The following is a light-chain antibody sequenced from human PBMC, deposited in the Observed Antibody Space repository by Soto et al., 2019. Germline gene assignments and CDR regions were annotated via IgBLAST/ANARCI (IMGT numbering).Light chain of an antibody. CDR3: QQRSAWFT. CDR1: QSVSSN. Sequence: EILMTQSPATLSVSPGERATLSCRASQSVSSNLAWYQQKPGQAPRLLIYGASTRATGIPARLSGSGSGTEFTLTISSPHSEDFPVYYCQQRSAWFTFGQGTRLEIK. J-gene: IGKJ5*01. CDR2: GAS. V-gene: IGKV3-15*01.